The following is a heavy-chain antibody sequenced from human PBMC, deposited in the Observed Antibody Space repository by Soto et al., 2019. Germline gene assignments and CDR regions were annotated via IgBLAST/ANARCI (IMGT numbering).Heavy chain of an antibody. V-gene: IGHV1-2*04. J-gene: IGHJ5*02. CDR1: GYTFTGYY. CDR3: ARGVAARPFGYNWFDP. CDR2: INPNSGGT. Sequence: ASVKVSCKASGYTFTGYYMHWVRQAPGQGLEWMGWINPNSGGTNYAQKFQGWVTMTRDTSISTAYMELSRLRSDDTAVYYCARGVAARPFGYNWFDPWGQGTLVTVSS. D-gene: IGHD6-6*01.